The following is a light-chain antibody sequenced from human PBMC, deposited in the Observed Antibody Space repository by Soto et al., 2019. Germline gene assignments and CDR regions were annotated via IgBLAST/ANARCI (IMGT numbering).Light chain of an antibody. CDR3: QTWGTGIQV. J-gene: IGLJ2*01. V-gene: IGLV4-69*01. Sequence: QPVLTQSPSASASLGASVKLTCTLSSGHSNYAIAWHQQQPEKGPRYLMKLNSDGTHSKGDGIPDRFSGSSSGAERYLSISSLQSEDEADYYCQTWGTGIQVFGGGT. CDR1: SGHSNYA. CDR2: LNSDGTH.